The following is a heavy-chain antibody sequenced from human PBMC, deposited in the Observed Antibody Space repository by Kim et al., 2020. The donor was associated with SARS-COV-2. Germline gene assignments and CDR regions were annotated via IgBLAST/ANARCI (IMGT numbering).Heavy chain of an antibody. V-gene: IGHV3-72*01. CDR2: TRNKANSYTT. CDR3: ARVGYSSGWYPPDY. Sequence: GGSLRLFCAASGFTFSDHYMDWVRQAPGKGLEWVGRTRNKANSYTTEYAASVKGRFTISRDDSKNSLYLQMNSLKTEDTAVYYCARVGYSSGWYPPDYWGQGTLITVTS. CDR1: GFTFSDHY. J-gene: IGHJ4*01. D-gene: IGHD6-19*01.